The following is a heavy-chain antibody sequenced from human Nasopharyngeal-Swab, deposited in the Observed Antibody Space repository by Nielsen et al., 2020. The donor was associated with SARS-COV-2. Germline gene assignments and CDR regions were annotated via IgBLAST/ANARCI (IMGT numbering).Heavy chain of an antibody. CDR2: INHSGST. Sequence: SETLSLTCAVYGGSFSGYYWSWIRQPPGKGLEWIGEINHSGSTNYNPSLKSRVTISVDTSKNQFSLKLSSVTAADTAVYYCARGRYYYGSGSYYATRRKQPAEYMDAWGKGTTVTVSS. J-gene: IGHJ6*03. CDR1: GGSFSGYY. D-gene: IGHD3-10*01. V-gene: IGHV4-34*01. CDR3: ARGRYYYGSGSYYATRRKQPAEYMDA.